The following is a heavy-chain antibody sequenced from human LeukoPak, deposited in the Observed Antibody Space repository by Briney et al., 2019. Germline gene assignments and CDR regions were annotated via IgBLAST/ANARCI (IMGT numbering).Heavy chain of an antibody. CDR1: GGSISSGSYY. CDR2: IYTSGST. J-gene: IGHJ4*02. V-gene: IGHV4-61*02. CDR3: ARVDTAMVAGGGDY. D-gene: IGHD5-18*01. Sequence: ASQTLSLTCTVSGGSISSGSYYWSWIRQPAGKGLEWIGRIYTSGSTNYNPSLKSRVTISVDTSKNQFSLKLSSVTAADTAVYYCARVDTAMVAGGGDYWGQGTLVTVSS.